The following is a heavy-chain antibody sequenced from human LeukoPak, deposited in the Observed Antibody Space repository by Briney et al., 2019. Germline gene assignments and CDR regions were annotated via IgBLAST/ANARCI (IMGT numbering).Heavy chain of an antibody. D-gene: IGHD6-13*01. CDR2: IRGKAYGETT. CDR3: AKVDSSSWSWHYYYYYYVDV. Sequence: GGSLRLSCTASGFTFGDYAMSWFRQAPGKGLEWVGIIRGKAYGETTDYGASVKGRFTILRDDSKSIAYLQMNSLKTEDTAVYYCAKVDSSSWSWHYYYYYYVDVWGKGTTVTISS. J-gene: IGHJ6*03. CDR1: GFTFGDYA. V-gene: IGHV3-49*03.